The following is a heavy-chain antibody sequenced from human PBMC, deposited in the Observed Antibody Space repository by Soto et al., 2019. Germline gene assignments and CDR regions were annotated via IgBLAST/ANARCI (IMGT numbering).Heavy chain of an antibody. V-gene: IGHV4-30-4*01. CDR1: GVSIGSGDYY. J-gene: IGHJ4*02. CDR3: ARVPTPYSFSYDD. D-gene: IGHD5-12*01. CDR2: IYISGTT. Sequence: QVQLQESGPGLVKPSQTLSLTCNVSGVSIGSGDYYWSWIRQPPGKGLEWIGYIYISGTTYYNPSLKSRLTISLDTSRNVFSLKLRSVTAADTAVYYCARVPTPYSFSYDDWGQGTLVTVSS.